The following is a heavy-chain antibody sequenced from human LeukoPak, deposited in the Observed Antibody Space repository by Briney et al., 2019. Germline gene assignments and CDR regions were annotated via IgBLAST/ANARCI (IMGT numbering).Heavy chain of an antibody. V-gene: IGHV1-69*01. J-gene: IGHJ4*02. CDR2: IIPIFGTA. Sequence: GSSVKVSCKASGGTFSSYAISWVRQASGQGLEWMGGIIPIFGTANYAQKFQGRVTITADESTSTAYMELSSLRSEDTAVYYCARENGCSGGSCYLHFDYWGQGTLVTVSS. CDR3: ARENGCSGGSCYLHFDY. D-gene: IGHD2-15*01. CDR1: GGTFSSYA.